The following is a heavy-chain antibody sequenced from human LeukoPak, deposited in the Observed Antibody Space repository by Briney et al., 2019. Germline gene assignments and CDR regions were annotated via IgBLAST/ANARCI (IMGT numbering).Heavy chain of an antibody. CDR3: AREGGSYRPLDY. V-gene: IGHV4-4*02. CDR2: VNLQGGT. J-gene: IGHJ4*02. Sequence: PSGTLCHTSDVPGGSITQTKYWTWVRQPPGKGLEWIGEVNLQGGTNYNPSLLRRVAISVDTSANHVSLQMTSVTAADTAVYYCAREGGSYRPLDYSGQGTLVTVSS. CDR1: GGSITQTKY. D-gene: IGHD3-16*02.